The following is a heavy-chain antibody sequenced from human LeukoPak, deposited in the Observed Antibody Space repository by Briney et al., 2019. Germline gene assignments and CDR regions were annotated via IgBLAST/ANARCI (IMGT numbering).Heavy chain of an antibody. Sequence: KAGGSLRLSCAASGFTFSSYSMNWVRQAPGKGLEWVSSISSSSSYIYYADSVKGRFTISRDNAKNSLYLQMNSLRAEDTAVYYCASGREYSYGYPYYYYYMDVWGKGTTVTVSS. V-gene: IGHV3-21*01. D-gene: IGHD5-18*01. J-gene: IGHJ6*03. CDR2: ISSSSSYI. CDR3: ASGREYSYGYPYYYYYMDV. CDR1: GFTFSSYS.